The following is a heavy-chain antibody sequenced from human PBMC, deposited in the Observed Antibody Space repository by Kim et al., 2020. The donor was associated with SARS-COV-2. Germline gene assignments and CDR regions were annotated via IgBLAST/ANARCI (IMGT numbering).Heavy chain of an antibody. J-gene: IGHJ4*02. D-gene: IGHD3-22*01. CDR2: IKKDGSEK. Sequence: WGSLRLSCAASGFTFSNYWMSWVRQAPGKGLEWVANIKKDGSEKNYVDSVKGRFTISRDNAKNSLYLQMNSLRAEDTAIYYCVRGGKFYYDSSGYPEDYWGQGTLVTVSS. CDR1: GFTFSNYW. V-gene: IGHV3-7*01. CDR3: VRGGKFYYDSSGYPEDY.